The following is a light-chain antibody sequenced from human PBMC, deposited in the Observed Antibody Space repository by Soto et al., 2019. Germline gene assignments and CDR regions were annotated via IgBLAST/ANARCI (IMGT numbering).Light chain of an antibody. Sequence: DIQMTQSPSTLSASVGDRVTITCRASQSISTWLAWYQQKPGKAPKLLIYKASSLESGVPSRFSGSGSGTEFTLTISSLQPDEFATYHCQQYNTYPLTFGEGTTVEIK. V-gene: IGKV1-5*03. CDR2: KAS. CDR3: QQYNTYPLT. J-gene: IGKJ4*01. CDR1: QSISTW.